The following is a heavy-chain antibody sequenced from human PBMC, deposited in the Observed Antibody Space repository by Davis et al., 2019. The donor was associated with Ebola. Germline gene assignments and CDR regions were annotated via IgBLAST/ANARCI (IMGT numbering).Heavy chain of an antibody. J-gene: IGHJ3*02. CDR1: GYTFTGHY. D-gene: IGHD2-8*02. Sequence: ASVKVSCKTSGYTFTGHYIQWVRQAPGQGLEWMGIINPSGGSTSYAQKFQGRVTMTRDTSTSTVYMELSSLRSEDTAVYYCVKTRSNWWNDALEIWGRGTMVIVSS. CDR2: INPSGGST. V-gene: IGHV1-46*01. CDR3: VKTRSNWWNDALEI.